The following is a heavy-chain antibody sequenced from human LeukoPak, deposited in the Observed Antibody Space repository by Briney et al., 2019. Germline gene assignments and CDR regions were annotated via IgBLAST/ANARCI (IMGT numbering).Heavy chain of an antibody. CDR2: ISGTGNNK. CDR1: GFTFRHYY. CDR3: ARDYSESEYFFDY. J-gene: IGHJ4*02. V-gene: IGHV3-11*01. D-gene: IGHD1-26*01. Sequence: GGSLRLSCVTSGFTFRHYYMTWIRQAPGRGLEWVYYISGTGNNKYYADSVKGRFTISRDNAQNSLYLQMSSLRAEDTAMYYCARDYSESEYFFDYWGQGSLVAVSS.